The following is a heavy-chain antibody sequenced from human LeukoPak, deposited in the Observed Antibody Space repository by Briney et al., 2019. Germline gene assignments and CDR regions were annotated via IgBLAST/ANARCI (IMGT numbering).Heavy chain of an antibody. J-gene: IGHJ4*02. V-gene: IGHV3-48*03. CDR1: GFTFTSYD. D-gene: IGHD3-10*02. CDR3: ARDSYMFGSDY. CDR2: IRNGGGTI. Sequence: GGSLRLSCVTSGFTFTSYDFNWVRQAPRKGLEWVSYIRNGGGTIYYADSVKGRFTISRDNAKNSVFLQMNTLRAEDTAVYYCARDSYMFGSDYWGQGTLVTVSS.